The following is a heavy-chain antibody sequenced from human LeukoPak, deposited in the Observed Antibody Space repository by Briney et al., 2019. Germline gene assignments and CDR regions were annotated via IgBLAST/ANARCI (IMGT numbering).Heavy chain of an antibody. CDR2: IYYSGTT. D-gene: IGHD3-3*01. Sequence: SETLSLTCSVSGGSISSGSHYWGWIRQSPGEGLEWIGTIYYSGTTFYNPSLQSRVSISVDTSRNQFSLRLNSVTAADTAVYYCARRNDYDFWSGNQYYFDYWGQGTLVTVSS. CDR1: GGSISSGSHY. J-gene: IGHJ4*02. CDR3: ARRNDYDFWSGNQYYFDY. V-gene: IGHV4-39*01.